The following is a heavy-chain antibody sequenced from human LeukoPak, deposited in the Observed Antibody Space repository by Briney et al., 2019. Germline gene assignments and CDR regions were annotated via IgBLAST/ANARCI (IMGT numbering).Heavy chain of an antibody. Sequence: SGPTLGKPPQTLPLTCPFSGFSLSPSGGGVGWIPPPPGKALGWLAFIYWDDDKRYSPSLESRLTITKDTFKNQVVLTMTNMDPVDTATYYCAHSEDYYGSVDAFDIWGQGTMVTVSS. V-gene: IGHV2-5*02. CDR3: AHSEDYYGSVDAFDI. CDR2: IYWDDDK. J-gene: IGHJ3*02. CDR1: GFSLSPSGGG. D-gene: IGHD3-10*01.